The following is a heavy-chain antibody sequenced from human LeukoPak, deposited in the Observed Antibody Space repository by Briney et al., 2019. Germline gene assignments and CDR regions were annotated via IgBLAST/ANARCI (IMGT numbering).Heavy chain of an antibody. Sequence: ASVNVSCKASGYTFTSYGISWVRQAPGQGLEWMGWINPNSGGTNYAQKFQGRVTMTRDTSISTAYMELSRLRSDDTAVYYCARGEISTWGQGTLVTVSS. CDR3: ARGEIST. CDR1: GYTFTSYG. V-gene: IGHV1-2*02. CDR2: INPNSGGT. J-gene: IGHJ5*02.